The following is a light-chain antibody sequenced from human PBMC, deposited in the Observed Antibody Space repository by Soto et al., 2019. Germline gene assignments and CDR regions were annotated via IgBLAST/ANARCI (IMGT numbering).Light chain of an antibody. J-gene: IGKJ5*01. CDR2: DAS. Sequence: EIVLTQSPGTLSLSPGERATLSCRASQSVSRNYLAWFQKKPGQAPRLLIYDASTRATGIPDKFGGSGSGTDFTLTISRLEPEDFAVYFCQQYFTSPITVGQGTRLEIK. CDR1: QSVSRNY. CDR3: QQYFTSPIT. V-gene: IGKV3-20*01.